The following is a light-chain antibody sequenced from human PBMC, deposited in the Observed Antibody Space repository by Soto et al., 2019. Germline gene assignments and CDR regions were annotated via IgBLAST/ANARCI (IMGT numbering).Light chain of an antibody. CDR3: QQSYSTPRLT. Sequence: DIQMTQSPSSLSASVGDRVTITCRASQSISSYLNWYQQKPGKAPKLLIYAASSLQSGVPSRFSGSGSGTDFTLTISSLQPEDFATYYCQQSYSTPRLTFGPGTNVDIK. CDR2: AAS. CDR1: QSISSY. J-gene: IGKJ3*01. V-gene: IGKV1-39*01.